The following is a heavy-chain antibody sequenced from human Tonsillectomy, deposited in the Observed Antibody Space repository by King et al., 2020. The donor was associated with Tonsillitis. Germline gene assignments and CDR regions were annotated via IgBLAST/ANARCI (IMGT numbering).Heavy chain of an antibody. CDR3: ARDSASYYDTSGYQGYFQH. Sequence: QLVQSGAEVKKPGSSVKVSCKASGGTFSTYAISWVRQAPGQGLEWMGGIIPMFDTPNYAQKFQGRVTITADESTSTAYMELSSLRSEDTAVYSCARDSASYYDTSGYQGYFQHWGQGTLVTVSS. V-gene: IGHV1-69*01. J-gene: IGHJ1*01. D-gene: IGHD3-22*01. CDR1: GGTFSTYA. CDR2: IIPMFDTP.